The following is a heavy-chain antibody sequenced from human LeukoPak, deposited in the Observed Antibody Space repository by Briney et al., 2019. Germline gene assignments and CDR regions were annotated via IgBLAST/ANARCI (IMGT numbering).Heavy chain of an antibody. CDR3: ARVRGETSAHFDY. V-gene: IGHV4-59*01. CDR2: IYYSGST. CDR1: GGSISSYY. Sequence: PSETLSLTCTVSGGSISSYYWSWIRQPPGKGLEWIGYIYYSGSTNYNPSLKGRVTISVDTSNIQFSLKLSSVAAADTAVYYCARVRGETSAHFDYWGQGTLVTVSS. D-gene: IGHD3-16*01. J-gene: IGHJ4*02.